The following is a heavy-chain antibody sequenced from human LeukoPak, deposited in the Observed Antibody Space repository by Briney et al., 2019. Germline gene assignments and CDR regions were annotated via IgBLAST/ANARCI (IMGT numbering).Heavy chain of an antibody. CDR2: ISSSSSYI. Sequence: GGSLRLSCAASGFTFSSYSMNWVRQAPGKGLEWVSSISSSSSYIYYADSVKGRFTISRDNAKNSLYLQMNSLRAEDTAVYYSARAVSSSPRGLVDYWGQGTLVTVSS. J-gene: IGHJ4*02. CDR1: GFTFSSYS. CDR3: ARAVSSSPRGLVDY. D-gene: IGHD6-6*01. V-gene: IGHV3-21*01.